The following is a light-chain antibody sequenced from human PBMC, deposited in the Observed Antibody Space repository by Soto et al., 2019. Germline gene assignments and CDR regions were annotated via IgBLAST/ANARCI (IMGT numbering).Light chain of an antibody. CDR2: TND. J-gene: IGLJ2*01. Sequence: QTVVTQPPSASGTPGQRVTISCSGSSSNIGSNTVNWYQQLPGTAPKLVIHTNDQRPSGVPDRFSGSKSGTSASLAISGLHSEDEADYYCVAWDDSLNGHVVFGGGTKLTVL. CDR1: SSNIGSNT. CDR3: VAWDDSLNGHVV. V-gene: IGLV1-44*01.